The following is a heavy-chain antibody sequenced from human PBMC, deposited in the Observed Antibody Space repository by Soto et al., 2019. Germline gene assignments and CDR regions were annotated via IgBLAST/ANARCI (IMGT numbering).Heavy chain of an antibody. Sequence: RSLTCAVYGGSFSGYYWSWIRQPPGKGLEWIGEINHSGSTNYNPSLKSRVTISVDTSKNQFSLKLSSVTAADTAVYYCARQIGGSYYYYYHGMDVWGPGTMVTVSS. V-gene: IGHV4-34*01. CDR1: GGSFSGYY. D-gene: IGHD1-26*01. J-gene: IGHJ6*02. CDR2: INHSGST. CDR3: ARQIGGSYYYYYHGMDV.